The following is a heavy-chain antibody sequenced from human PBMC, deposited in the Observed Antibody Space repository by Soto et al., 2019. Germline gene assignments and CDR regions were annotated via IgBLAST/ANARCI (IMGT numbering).Heavy chain of an antibody. D-gene: IGHD6-13*01. CDR3: ARARSSSWYVAFDY. Sequence: ESLSLTCAVYGGSFSGYYWSWIRQPPGKGLEWIGEINHSGSTNYNPSLKSRVTISVDTSKNQFSLKLSSVTAADTAVYYCARARSSSWYVAFDYWGQGTLVTVSS. J-gene: IGHJ4*02. V-gene: IGHV4-34*01. CDR2: INHSGST. CDR1: GGSFSGYY.